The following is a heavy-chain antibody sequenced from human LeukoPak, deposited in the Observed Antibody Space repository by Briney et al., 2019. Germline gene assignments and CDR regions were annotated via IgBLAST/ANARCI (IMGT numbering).Heavy chain of an antibody. CDR3: ARVAAFYAFDI. V-gene: IGHV3-64*01. CDR1: GFTFSSYA. J-gene: IGHJ3*02. CDR2: ISSNGGST. Sequence: GGSLRPSCAASGFTFSSYAMHWVRQAPGKGLEYVSAISSNGGSTYYANSVKGRFTISRDNSKNTLYLQMGSLRAEDMAVYYCARVAAFYAFDIWGQGTMVTVSS. D-gene: IGHD6-25*01.